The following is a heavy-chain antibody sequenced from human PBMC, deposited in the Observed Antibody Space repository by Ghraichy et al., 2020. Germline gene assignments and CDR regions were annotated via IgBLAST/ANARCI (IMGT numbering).Heavy chain of an antibody. Sequence: GSLRLSCAASGFTFSSYGMHWVRQAPGKGLEWVAFIRYDGSNKYYADSVKGRFTISRDNSKNTLYLQMNSLRAEDTAVYYCAKHRGAFYDFWSGYDNDAFDIWGQGTMVTVSS. CDR1: GFTFSSYG. CDR3: AKHRGAFYDFWSGYDNDAFDI. J-gene: IGHJ3*02. D-gene: IGHD3-3*01. V-gene: IGHV3-30*02. CDR2: IRYDGSNK.